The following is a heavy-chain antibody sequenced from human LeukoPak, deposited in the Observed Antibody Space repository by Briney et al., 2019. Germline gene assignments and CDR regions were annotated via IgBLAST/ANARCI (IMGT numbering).Heavy chain of an antibody. CDR3: ARIGSGIAAAVDY. V-gene: IGHV4-34*01. CDR2: INHSGST. D-gene: IGHD6-25*01. J-gene: IGHJ4*02. Sequence: SETLSLTCAVYGGSFSGYYWSWIRQPPGKGLEWIGEINHSGSTNYNPSLKSRVTISVDTSKNQFSLKLSSVTAADTAVYYCARIGSGIAAAVDYWGQGTLVTVSS. CDR1: GGSFSGYY.